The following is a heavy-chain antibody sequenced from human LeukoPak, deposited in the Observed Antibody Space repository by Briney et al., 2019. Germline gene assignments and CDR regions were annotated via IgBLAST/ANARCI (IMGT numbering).Heavy chain of an antibody. CDR1: GWSFSGYY. CDR2: INRSGST. V-gene: IGHV4-34*01. Sequence: SETLSLTCAAYGWSFSGYYWSWIRQPPGKGLEWIGEINRSGSTNYNPSLKSRVTISVGESKNQFSLNLSSVNAWDTAVYYCARDHTYYDFWSGSSMVHFDYWGQGTLVTVSS. D-gene: IGHD3-3*01. CDR3: ARDHTYYDFWSGSSMVHFDY. J-gene: IGHJ4*02.